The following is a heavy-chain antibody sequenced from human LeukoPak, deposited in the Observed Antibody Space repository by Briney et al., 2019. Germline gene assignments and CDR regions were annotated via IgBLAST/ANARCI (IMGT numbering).Heavy chain of an antibody. CDR2: INPNSGGT. CDR3: ARGLPAPADQYYMDV. D-gene: IGHD2-2*01. CDR1: GYTFTGYY. V-gene: IGHV1-2*02. J-gene: IGHJ6*03. Sequence: ASVKVSCKASGYTFTGYYMHWVRQAPGQGLEWMGWINPNSGGTNYAQKFQGRVTMTRDTSISTAYMELRRLRSDDTAVYYCARGLPAPADQYYMDVWGKGTTVTVSS.